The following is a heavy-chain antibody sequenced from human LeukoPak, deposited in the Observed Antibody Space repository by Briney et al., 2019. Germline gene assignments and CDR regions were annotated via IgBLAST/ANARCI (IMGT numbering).Heavy chain of an antibody. CDR2: IYYSGST. J-gene: IGHJ3*02. CDR3: ARAGSGSLLMLFDI. Sequence: PSETLSLTCTVSGGSISSYYWSWIRQPPGKGLEWIGYIYYSGSTNYNPSLKRRVTISVDTSKNQFSLKLSSVTAADTAVYYCARAGSGSLLMLFDIWGQGTMVTVSS. D-gene: IGHD6-19*01. V-gene: IGHV4-59*01. CDR1: GGSISSYY.